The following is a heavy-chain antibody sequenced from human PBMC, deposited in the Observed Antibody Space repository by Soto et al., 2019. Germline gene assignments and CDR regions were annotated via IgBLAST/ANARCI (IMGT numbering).Heavy chain of an antibody. CDR1: GGSISSYY. Sequence: SETLSLTCTVSGGSISSYYWSWIRQPAGKGLEWIGRIYTSGSTNYNPSLKSRVSMSVDTSKNQFSLKLSSVTAADTAVYYCARGGSGYSYYYGMDVWGQGTTVTVSS. J-gene: IGHJ6*02. CDR2: IYTSGST. V-gene: IGHV4-4*07. D-gene: IGHD3-3*01. CDR3: ARGGSGYSYYYGMDV.